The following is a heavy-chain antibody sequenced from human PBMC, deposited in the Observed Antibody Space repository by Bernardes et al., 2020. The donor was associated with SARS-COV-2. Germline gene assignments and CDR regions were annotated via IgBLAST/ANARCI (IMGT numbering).Heavy chain of an antibody. CDR3: ARLEGFVPYYDGSGYLVD. D-gene: IGHD3-22*01. CDR1: GYSFTDNF. J-gene: IGHJ4*02. CDR2: INPKIGLT. V-gene: IGHV1-2*02. Sequence: ASVKVSCKASGYSFTDNFIHWVRLAPGQGLEWMGWINPKIGLTNYAHKFQGRVTMTSDTSITTAYMELRRLRSEDTAVYYCARLEGFVPYYDGSGYLVDWGQGTLVTVSS.